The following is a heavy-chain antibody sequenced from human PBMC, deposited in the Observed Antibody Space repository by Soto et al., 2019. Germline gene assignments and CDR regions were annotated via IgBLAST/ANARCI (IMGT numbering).Heavy chain of an antibody. J-gene: IGHJ4*02. CDR2: IKQDGSEN. Sequence: EVQLVESGGGLVQPGVSLRLSCAASGLTFSSYWMSWVRQAPGKGLEWVANIKQDGSENQYVDSVKGRFTISRDNAKKPLYLQMYSLRAEDTAVYYCARTSRSTPSLPNDWGQGTLVTVSS. CDR1: GLTFSSYW. V-gene: IGHV3-7*01. D-gene: IGHD2-2*01. CDR3: ARTSRSTPSLPND.